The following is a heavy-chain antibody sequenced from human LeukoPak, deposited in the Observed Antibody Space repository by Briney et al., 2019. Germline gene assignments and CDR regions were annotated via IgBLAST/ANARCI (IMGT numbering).Heavy chain of an antibody. CDR2: ITASGGST. D-gene: IGHD2-21*01. Sequence: GGSLRLSCEASGLDFRSHAMTWVRQAPGKGPEWVSGITASGGSTYYAESVKGRFTISRDNSKNTMYLQMNSLRAEDTAVYYCATRPPSEAYFGVLDFWGQGILVTVSS. CDR3: ATRPPSEAYFGVLDF. J-gene: IGHJ4*02. CDR1: GLDFRSHA. V-gene: IGHV3-23*01.